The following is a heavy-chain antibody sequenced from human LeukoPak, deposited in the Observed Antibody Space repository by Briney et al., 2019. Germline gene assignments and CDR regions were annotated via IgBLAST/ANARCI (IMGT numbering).Heavy chain of an antibody. CDR2: ISGSGGST. V-gene: IGHV3-23*01. CDR3: AKDLVVVVAGNFDY. Sequence: GGSLRLSCAASGFTFSSYALSWVRQATGKGLEWVSGISGSGGSTYYADSVKGRFTISRDNSKNTLYLQMSSLRAEDTAVYYCAKDLVVVVAGNFDYWGQGTLVTVSS. J-gene: IGHJ4*02. D-gene: IGHD2-15*01. CDR1: GFTFSSYA.